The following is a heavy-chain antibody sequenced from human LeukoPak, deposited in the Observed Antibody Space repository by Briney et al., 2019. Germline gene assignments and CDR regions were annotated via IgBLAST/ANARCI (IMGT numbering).Heavy chain of an antibody. CDR1: GYTFTSYG. CDR2: SSAYNGNT. J-gene: IGHJ5*02. D-gene: IGHD2-15*01. V-gene: IGHV1-18*01. Sequence: GASVKVACKASGYTFTSYGISWVRQAPGQGLEWIVYSSAYNGNTKYAQKVLGRVTMTTDTSTSTAYMELRSLRSDDTAVYYCARGGLVVVVAATPSTTPGLLHWLDPWGQGTLVSVSS. CDR3: ARGGLVVVVAATPSTTPGLLHWLDP.